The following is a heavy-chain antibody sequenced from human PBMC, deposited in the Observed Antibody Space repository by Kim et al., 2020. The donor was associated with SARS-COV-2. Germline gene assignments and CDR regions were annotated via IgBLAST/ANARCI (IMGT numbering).Heavy chain of an antibody. V-gene: IGHV1-2*02. CDR3: ASFLSYSSSSSVVFDY. Sequence: ASVKVSCKASGYTFTGYYMHWVRQAPGQGLEWMGWINPNSGGTNYAQKFQGRVTMTRDTSISTAYMELSRLRSDDTAVYYCASFLSYSSSSSVVFDYWGQGTLVTVSS. D-gene: IGHD6-6*01. CDR1: GYTFTGYY. J-gene: IGHJ4*02. CDR2: INPNSGGT.